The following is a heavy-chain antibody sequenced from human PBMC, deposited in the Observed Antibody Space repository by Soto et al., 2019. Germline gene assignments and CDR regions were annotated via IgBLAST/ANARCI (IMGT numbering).Heavy chain of an antibody. CDR2: IAVGSGYT. D-gene: IGHD2-8*01. CDR3: AAAATAWQQMVPSDY. J-gene: IGHJ4*02. V-gene: IGHV1-58*01. Sequence: SVKVSCKASGFTFTSSAFQGVRQARGQRLEWIGWIAVGSGYTNYAQRFQDRVTLTRDMSTATTYMELSRLTSEDTAIYYCAAAATAWQQMVPSDYWGQGTLVTVSS. CDR1: GFTFTSSA.